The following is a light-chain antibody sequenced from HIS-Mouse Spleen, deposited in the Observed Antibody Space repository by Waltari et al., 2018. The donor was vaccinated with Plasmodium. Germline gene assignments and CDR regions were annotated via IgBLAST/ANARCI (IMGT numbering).Light chain of an antibody. Sequence: SYELTQPPSVSVSPGQTARITSSGDALPKKYAYWYQQKSGQAPVLFNYEDSKRPSEIPEIFSGSSSGTMATLTISGAQVEDEADYYCYSTDSSGNHRVFGGGTKLTVL. CDR2: EDS. J-gene: IGLJ3*02. CDR3: YSTDSSGNHRV. V-gene: IGLV3-10*01. CDR1: ALPKKY.